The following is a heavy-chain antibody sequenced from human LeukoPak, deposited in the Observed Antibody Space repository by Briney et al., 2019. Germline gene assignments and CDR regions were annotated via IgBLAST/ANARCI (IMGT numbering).Heavy chain of an antibody. Sequence: GASVKVSCKASGYTFTSYDINWVRQATGQGLEWMGWMNPNSGNTGYAQKFQGRVTITTDESTSTAYMELSSLRSEDTAVYYCASSLYYYGSGSYYNYWGQGTLVTVSS. CDR3: ASSLYYYGSGSYYNY. CDR2: MNPNSGNT. D-gene: IGHD3-10*01. CDR1: GYTFTSYD. V-gene: IGHV1-8*01. J-gene: IGHJ4*02.